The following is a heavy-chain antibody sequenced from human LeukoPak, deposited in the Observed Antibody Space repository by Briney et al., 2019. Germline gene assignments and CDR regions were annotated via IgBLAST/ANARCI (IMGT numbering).Heavy chain of an antibody. D-gene: IGHD3-10*01. J-gene: IGHJ4*02. V-gene: IGHV3-7*01. CDR3: ARDLTITMVRGVFEN. Sequence: GGSLRLSCAASGFTFSSYWMSWVRQAPGKGLEWVANIKQDGTEKNYVDSVKGRFTISRENAKNSVFLQMNSLRAEDTAVYYCARDLTITMVRGVFENWGQGALVTVSS. CDR2: IKQDGTEK. CDR1: GFTFSSYW.